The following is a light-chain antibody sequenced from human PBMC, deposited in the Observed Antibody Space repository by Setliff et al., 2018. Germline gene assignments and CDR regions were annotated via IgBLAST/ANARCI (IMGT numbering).Light chain of an antibody. CDR1: SSDVGGYNY. J-gene: IGLJ1*01. CDR2: EVS. Sequence: QSVLTQPPSASGSPGQSVTISCTGTSSDVGGYNYVSWYQQHPGKAPKLMIYEVSKRPSGVPDRFSGSKSGNTASPTVSGLQAEDEADYYCSSYAGSNNPYVFGTGTKV. CDR3: SSYAGSNNPYV. V-gene: IGLV2-8*01.